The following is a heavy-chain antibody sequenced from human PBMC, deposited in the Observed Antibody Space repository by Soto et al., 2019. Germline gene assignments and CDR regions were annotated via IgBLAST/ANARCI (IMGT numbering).Heavy chain of an antibody. CDR3: AREGSAAGTGWFDP. CDR2: MNPNSGNT. V-gene: IGHV1-8*01. CDR1: GYTFTSYD. D-gene: IGHD6-13*01. Sequence: QVQLVQSGAEVKKSGASVKVSCKASGYTFTSYDINWVRQATGQGLEWMGWMNPNSGNTGYAQKFQGRVTMTRNTSISTAYMELSSLRYEDTAVYYWAREGSAAGTGWFDPWGQGTLVTVSS. J-gene: IGHJ5*02.